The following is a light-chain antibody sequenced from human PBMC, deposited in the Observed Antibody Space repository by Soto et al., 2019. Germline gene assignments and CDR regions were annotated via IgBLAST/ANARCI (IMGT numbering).Light chain of an antibody. V-gene: IGKV1-39*01. CDR3: QQKGT. J-gene: IGKJ5*01. CDR2: AAS. Sequence: DIQMTQPPSSLSASVGDRVTITCRASQSISSYLNWYQQKPGKAPKLLIYAASSLQSGVPSRFSGSGSGTDFTLTISSLQPEDFATYYCQQKGTFGQGTRLEIK. CDR1: QSISSY.